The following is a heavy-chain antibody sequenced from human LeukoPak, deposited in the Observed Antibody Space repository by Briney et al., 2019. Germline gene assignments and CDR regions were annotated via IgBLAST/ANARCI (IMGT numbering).Heavy chain of an antibody. J-gene: IGHJ4*02. CDR1: GFTFRSYA. CDR3: EGTYYYDSSDDY. D-gene: IGHD3-22*01. Sequence: GGSLRLSCAASGFTFRSYAMSWVRQAPGKGLEWVLAISGSGTSTYYADSVKGRFTISRDNAKNTLYLQMNRLRAEDTAVYYCEGTYYYDSSDDYWAREPWSPSPQ. V-gene: IGHV3-23*01. CDR2: ISGSGTST.